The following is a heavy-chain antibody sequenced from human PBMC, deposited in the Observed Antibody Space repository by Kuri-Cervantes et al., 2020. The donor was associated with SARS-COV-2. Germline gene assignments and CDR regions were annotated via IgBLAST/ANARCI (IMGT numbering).Heavy chain of an antibody. D-gene: IGHD4-23*01. CDR2: INHSGST. CDR3: ARVKSVVTPDIDY. CDR1: GGSFSGYY. J-gene: IGHJ4*02. V-gene: IGHV4-34*01. Sequence: SETLSLTCAVYGGSFSGYYWSWIRQPPGKGLEWIGEINHSGSTNYNPSLKSRVTISVDTSKNQFSLKLSSVPAADTAVYYCARVKSVVTPDIDYWGQGTLVTVSS.